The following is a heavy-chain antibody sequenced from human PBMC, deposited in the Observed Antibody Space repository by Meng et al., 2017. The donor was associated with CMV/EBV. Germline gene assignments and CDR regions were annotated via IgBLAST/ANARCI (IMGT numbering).Heavy chain of an antibody. CDR3: AKTGAYCSSTSCLSGMDV. J-gene: IGHJ6*02. V-gene: IGHV3-33*06. D-gene: IGHD2-2*01. CDR1: GFTFSSYG. CDR2: IWYDGSNK. Sequence: GESLKISCAASGFTFSSYGMHWVRQAPGKGLEWVAVIWYDGSNKYYADSVKGRFTISRDNSKNTLYLQMNSLRAEDTAMYYCAKTGAYCSSTSCLSGMDVWGQGTTVTVSS.